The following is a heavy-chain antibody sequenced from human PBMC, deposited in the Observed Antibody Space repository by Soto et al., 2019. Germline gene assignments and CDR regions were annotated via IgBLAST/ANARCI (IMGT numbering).Heavy chain of an antibody. Sequence: PGGSLRLSCAASGFTFSSYSMNWVRQAPGKGLEWVSSISSSSSYIYYADSVKGRFTISRDNAKNSLYLQMNSLRAEDTAVYYCARDLFGSGSYYHTHDYWGQGTLVTVSS. CDR1: GFTFSSYS. CDR3: ARDLFGSGSYYHTHDY. J-gene: IGHJ4*02. CDR2: ISSSSSYI. D-gene: IGHD3-10*01. V-gene: IGHV3-21*01.